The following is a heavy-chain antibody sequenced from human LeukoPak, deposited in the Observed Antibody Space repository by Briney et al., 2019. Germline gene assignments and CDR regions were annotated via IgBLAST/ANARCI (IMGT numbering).Heavy chain of an antibody. Sequence: PSETLSLTCTVSGGSVSSGSYYWSWIRQPPGKGLEWIGYIYYSGSTNYNPSLKSRVTISVDTSKNQFSLKLSSVTAADTAVYYCARGASRGVTTLDYWGQGTLVTVSS. J-gene: IGHJ4*02. CDR3: ARGASRGVTTLDY. V-gene: IGHV4-61*01. CDR2: IYYSGST. D-gene: IGHD4-17*01. CDR1: GGSVSSGSYY.